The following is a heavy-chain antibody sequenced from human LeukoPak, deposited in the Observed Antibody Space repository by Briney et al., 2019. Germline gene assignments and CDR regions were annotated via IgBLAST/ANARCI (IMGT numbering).Heavy chain of an antibody. CDR2: IYYSGST. Sequence: PSETLSLTCTVSGGSISSSSYYWGWIRQPPGKGLEWIGSIYYSGSTYYNPSLKSRVTISVDTSKNQFSLKLSSVAAADTAVYYCARGLTDYGGNTDWGQGTLVTVSS. CDR1: GGSISSSSYY. V-gene: IGHV4-39*07. CDR3: ARGLTDYGGNTD. D-gene: IGHD4-23*01. J-gene: IGHJ4*02.